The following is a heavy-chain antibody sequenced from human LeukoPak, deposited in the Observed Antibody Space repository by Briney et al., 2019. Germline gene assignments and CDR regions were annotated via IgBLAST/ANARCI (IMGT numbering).Heavy chain of an antibody. CDR1: GGSFSGYY. CDR3: ARDPTVAYMDV. Sequence: PSETLSLTCAVYGGSFSGYYWSWIRQPPGKGLEWIGEINHSGSTNCNPSLKSRVTISVDTSKNQFSLKLGSVTAADTAVYYCARDPTVAYMDVWGKGTTVTVSS. V-gene: IGHV4-34*01. J-gene: IGHJ6*03. CDR2: INHSGST. D-gene: IGHD4-11*01.